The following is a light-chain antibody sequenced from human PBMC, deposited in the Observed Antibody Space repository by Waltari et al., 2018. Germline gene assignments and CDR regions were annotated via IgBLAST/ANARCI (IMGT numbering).Light chain of an antibody. J-gene: IGKJ2*01. CDR2: KVA. V-gene: IGKV2-30*02. Sequence: DVVMTQSPLSLPVTLGQPASIPCTSSRSHVHSDGNPNLIWFHQRPGQSPRRLIDKVANRDSGVPDRFSGSGSGTDFTRKSSRVEAEDVGVYYCMQGTHWPYTFGQGTKLDIK. CDR3: MQGTHWPYT. CDR1: RSHVHSDGNPN.